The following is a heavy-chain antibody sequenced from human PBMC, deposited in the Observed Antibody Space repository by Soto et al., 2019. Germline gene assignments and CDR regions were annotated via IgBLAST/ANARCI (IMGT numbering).Heavy chain of an antibody. CDR2: ISGRGGST. CDR1: GFTFSSYA. Sequence: GGSLRLSCAASGFTFSSYAMSWVRQAPGKGLEWVSAISGRGGSTYYADSVKGRFTISRDNSKNTLYLQMNSLRAEDTAVYYCAKDGDWGIVVVVAGFFDYWGQGTLVTVSS. D-gene: IGHD2-15*01. J-gene: IGHJ4*02. CDR3: AKDGDWGIVVVVAGFFDY. V-gene: IGHV3-23*01.